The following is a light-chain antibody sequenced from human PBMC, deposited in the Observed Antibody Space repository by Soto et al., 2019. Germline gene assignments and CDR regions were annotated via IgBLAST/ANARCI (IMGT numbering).Light chain of an antibody. V-gene: IGLV2-23*01. J-gene: IGLJ1*01. CDR3: CSSAGGRAYV. Sequence: QSGLTHPASVSGSPAQPITISCTGTSTDVGNFNLVSWYQQHPGKAPKLIIYEANKRPSGVSSRFSGSKSDNTASLTISGLRSEDEADYHCCSSAGGRAYVFGAGTKVTVL. CDR2: EAN. CDR1: STDVGNFNL.